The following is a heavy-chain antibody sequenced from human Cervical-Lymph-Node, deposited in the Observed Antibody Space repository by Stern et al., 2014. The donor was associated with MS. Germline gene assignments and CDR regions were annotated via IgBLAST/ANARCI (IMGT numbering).Heavy chain of an antibody. J-gene: IGHJ6*02. CDR1: GGTFSSYG. CDR2: IIPIFGIA. D-gene: IGHD3-22*01. V-gene: IGHV1-69*17. Sequence: DQLVESGAEVKKPGSSVKVSCKASGGTFSSYGISWVRQAPGQGLEWMGGIIPIFGIANYAQKFQGRVTITADKSTSTAYMELSSLRSEDTAVYYCARGKGILLHYNMDIWGQGTTVTVSS. CDR3: ARGKGILLHYNMDI.